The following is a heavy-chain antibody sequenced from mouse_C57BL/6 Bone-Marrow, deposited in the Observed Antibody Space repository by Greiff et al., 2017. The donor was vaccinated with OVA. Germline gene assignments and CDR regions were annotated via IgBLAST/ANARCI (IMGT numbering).Heavy chain of an antibody. J-gene: IGHJ1*03. Sequence: VQLKESGPGMVKPSQSLPLTCTVTGYSITSGYDWHWIRHFPGNKLEWMGYISYSGSTNYNPSLKSRISITHDTSKNHFFLKLNSVTTEDTATYYCARRYGYWYFDVWGTGTTVTVSS. CDR2: ISYSGST. CDR3: ARRYGYWYFDV. D-gene: IGHD2-10*02. CDR1: GYSITSGYD. V-gene: IGHV3-1*01.